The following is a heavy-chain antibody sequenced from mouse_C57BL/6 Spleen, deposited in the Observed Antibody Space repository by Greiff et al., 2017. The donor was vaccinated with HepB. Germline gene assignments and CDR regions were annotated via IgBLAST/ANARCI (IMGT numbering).Heavy chain of an antibody. CDR3: ERLTTVVAMDY. CDR1: GYSFTGYF. V-gene: IGHV1-20*01. D-gene: IGHD1-1*01. J-gene: IGHJ4*01. CDR2: INPYNGDT. Sequence: EVQLQQSGPELVKPGDSVKISCKASGYSFTGYFMNWVMQSHGKSLEWIGRINPYNGDTFYNQKFKGKATLTVDKSSSTAHMELRSLTTEDSAVYYCERLTTVVAMDYWGQGTSVTVSS.